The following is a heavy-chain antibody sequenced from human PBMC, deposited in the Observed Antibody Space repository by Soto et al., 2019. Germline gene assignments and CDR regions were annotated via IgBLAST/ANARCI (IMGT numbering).Heavy chain of an antibody. CDR1: GFTFSSYA. D-gene: IGHD1-7*01. CDR3: AKDQMELYAFDI. J-gene: IGHJ3*02. CDR2: ISGSGGST. V-gene: IGHV3-23*01. Sequence: HPGGSLRLSCAASGFTFSSYAMSWVRQAPGKGLEWVSAISGSGGSTYYADSVKGRFTISRDNSKNTLYLQMNSLRAEDTAVYYCAKDQMELYAFDIWGQGTMVTVSS.